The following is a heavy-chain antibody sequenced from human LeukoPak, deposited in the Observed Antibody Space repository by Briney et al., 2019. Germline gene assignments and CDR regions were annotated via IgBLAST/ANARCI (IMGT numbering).Heavy chain of an antibody. CDR1: GFTFRSYW. CDR2: IKQDGSEK. CDR3: ARLSSGSYGDRQGADC. J-gene: IGHJ4*02. D-gene: IGHD6-19*01. V-gene: IGHV3-7*01. Sequence: QAGGSLRLSCAASGFTFRSYWMSWVRQAPGKGLEWVANIKQDGSEKYYVDSMGGRFTISRDNAKSSLYLQMNSLRAEDTAVYYCARLSSGSYGDRQGADCWGQGTLVTVSS.